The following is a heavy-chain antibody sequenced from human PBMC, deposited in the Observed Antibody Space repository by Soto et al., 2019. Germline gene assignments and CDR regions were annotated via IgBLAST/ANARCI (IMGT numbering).Heavy chain of an antibody. CDR3: AKGGWLDRDFDY. D-gene: IGHD6-19*01. CDR1: GFPFSSHA. V-gene: IGHV3-23*01. CDR2: ISGSGGST. Sequence: GGSLRLSCAASGFPFSSHAMSWVRQTPGKGLEWVSGISGSGGSTYYAGSVKGRFTTSRDNSKNTLYLQMNSLRAEDTAVYYCAKGGWLDRDFDYWGQGTLVTVSS. J-gene: IGHJ4*02.